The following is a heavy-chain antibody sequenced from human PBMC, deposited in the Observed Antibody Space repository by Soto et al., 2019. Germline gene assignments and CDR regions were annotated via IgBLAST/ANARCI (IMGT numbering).Heavy chain of an antibody. J-gene: IGHJ6*02. D-gene: IGHD3-22*01. CDR1: GFTFSSYA. Sequence: PGGSLRLSCAASGFTFSSYAMSWVRQAPGQGLEWVSAIGGSGGSTYYADSVKGRFTISRDNSKNTLYLQMNSLRAEDTAVYYCAKSGQYDTGAYSSQAMDVWGQGTTVT. CDR3: AKSGQYDTGAYSSQAMDV. CDR2: IGGSGGST. V-gene: IGHV3-23*01.